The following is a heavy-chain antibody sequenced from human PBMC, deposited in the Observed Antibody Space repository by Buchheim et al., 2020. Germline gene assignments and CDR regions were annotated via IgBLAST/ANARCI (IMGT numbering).Heavy chain of an antibody. Sequence: QVQLVESGGGVVQPGRSLRLSCAASGFTFSSYAMHWVRQAPGKGLEWVAVISYDGSNKYYADSVKGRFTISRDNSMNTLYLQMNSLRAEDTAVYYCARATWGDSSGAFDYWGQGTL. CDR2: ISYDGSNK. V-gene: IGHV3-30-3*01. J-gene: IGHJ4*02. D-gene: IGHD3-22*01. CDR3: ARATWGDSSGAFDY. CDR1: GFTFSSYA.